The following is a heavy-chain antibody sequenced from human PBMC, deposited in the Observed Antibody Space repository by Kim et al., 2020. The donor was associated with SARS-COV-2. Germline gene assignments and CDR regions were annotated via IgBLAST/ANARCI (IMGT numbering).Heavy chain of an antibody. CDR3: AKVIGSGYYYYFDY. D-gene: IGHD3-22*01. Sequence: GGSLRLSCAASGFTFSTYAMGWVRQAPGKGLEWVSAISVNGDNTYYAASVKGRFTISRDNSRNTLYVHLNSLRAEDTALYYCAKVIGSGYYYYFDYWGQGALVTVSS. J-gene: IGHJ4*02. CDR2: ISVNGDNT. CDR1: GFTFSTYA. V-gene: IGHV3-23*01.